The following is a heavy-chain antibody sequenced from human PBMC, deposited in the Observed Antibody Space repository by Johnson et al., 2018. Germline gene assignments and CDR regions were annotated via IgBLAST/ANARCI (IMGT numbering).Heavy chain of an antibody. V-gene: IGHV3-33*01. CDR2: IWSNGINK. J-gene: IGHJ4*02. D-gene: IGHD6-19*01. CDR1: GFTFSTYG. CDR3: ARAPPDNSGWARYFDS. Sequence: QLVQSGGGVVQPGRSLRLSCAAFGFTFSTYGMHWVRQAPGRGLEWVAVIWSNGINKYYTDSVRGRFTISRDHSKNTRYLQMNSLKTEDTAVYFCARAPPDNSGWARYFDSWGQGTLVTVSS.